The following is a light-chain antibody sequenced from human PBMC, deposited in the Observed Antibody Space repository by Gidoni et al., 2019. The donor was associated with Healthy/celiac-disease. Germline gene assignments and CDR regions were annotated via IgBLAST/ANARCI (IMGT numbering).Light chain of an antibody. CDR1: SSNIGAGYD. Sequence: QSVLTQPPSVSGAPGQMVTISRTGSSSNIGAGYDGHWYQQLPGTAPKLLIYGNSNRPSGVPDRFSGSKSGTSASLAITGLQAEDEADYYCQSYDSSLSGGVVFGGGTKLTVL. V-gene: IGLV1-40*01. J-gene: IGLJ2*01. CDR3: QSYDSSLSGGVV. CDR2: GNS.